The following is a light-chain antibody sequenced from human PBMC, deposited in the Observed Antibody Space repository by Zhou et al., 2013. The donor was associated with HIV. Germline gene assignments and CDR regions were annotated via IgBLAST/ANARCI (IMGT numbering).Light chain of an antibody. CDR1: QSVSSY. V-gene: IGKV3-11*01. CDR3: QQRSNWLT. CDR2: DAS. Sequence: EIVMAQSPATLSVSPGARATLSCRASQSVSSYLAWYQQKPGQAPRLLIYDASNRATGIPARFSGSGSGTDFTLTISSLEPEDFAVYYCQQRSNWLTFGGGTKVEIK. J-gene: IGKJ4*01.